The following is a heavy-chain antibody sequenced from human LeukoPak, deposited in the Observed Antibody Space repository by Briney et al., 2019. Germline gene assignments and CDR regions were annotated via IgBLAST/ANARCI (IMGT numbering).Heavy chain of an antibody. CDR2: IYYSGST. CDR3: ARTMKPYYFDY. CDR1: GGSISSYY. J-gene: IGHJ4*02. D-gene: IGHD1-14*01. Sequence: SETLSLTCTVSGGSISSYYWSWIRQPPGKGLEWIGYIYYSGSTNYNPSLKSRVTISVDTSKNQFSLKLSSVTAADTAVYYCARTMKPYYFDYWGQGTLVTVSS. V-gene: IGHV4-59*12.